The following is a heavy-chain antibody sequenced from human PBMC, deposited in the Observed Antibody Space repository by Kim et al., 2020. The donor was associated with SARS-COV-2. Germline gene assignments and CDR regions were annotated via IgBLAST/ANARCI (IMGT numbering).Heavy chain of an antibody. Sequence: GGSLRLSCAASGFTFSSYAMHWVRQAPGKGLEWVAVISYDGSNKYYADSVKGRFTTSRDNSKNTLYLQMNSLRAEDTAVYYCARARGGSYYYGMDVWGQGTTVTVSS. CDR1: GFTFSSYA. CDR3: ARARGGSYYYGMDV. D-gene: IGHD1-26*01. V-gene: IGHV3-30-3*01. CDR2: ISYDGSNK. J-gene: IGHJ6*02.